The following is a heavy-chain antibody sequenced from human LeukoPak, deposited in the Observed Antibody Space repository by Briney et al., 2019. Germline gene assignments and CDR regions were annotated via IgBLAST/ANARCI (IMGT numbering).Heavy chain of an antibody. J-gene: IGHJ5*02. Sequence: NPSETLSLTCTVSGGSISSSSYYWGWIRQPPGKGLEWIGSIYYSGTTYYNPSLKSRVTISVDTSKNQFSLKLSSVTAADTAVYYCASQGRQQLDPPANWFDPWGQGTLVTVSS. CDR3: ASQGRQQLDPPANWFDP. V-gene: IGHV4-39*07. CDR2: IYYSGTT. CDR1: GGSISSSSYY. D-gene: IGHD6-13*01.